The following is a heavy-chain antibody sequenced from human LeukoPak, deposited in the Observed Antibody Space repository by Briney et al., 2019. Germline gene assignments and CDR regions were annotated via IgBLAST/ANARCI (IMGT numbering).Heavy chain of an antibody. Sequence: GSLRLSCAASGFTFSNAWMSWVRQAPGKGLEWIAYMLDSVTSKDNPSLKSRLTLSADTSKNQFSLRLSYVTAADTAVYYCATIKRGNPFGYFDFWGQGILVTVSS. CDR3: ATIKRGNPFGYFDF. V-gene: IGHV4-59*01. CDR1: GFTFSNAW. D-gene: IGHD3-16*01. J-gene: IGHJ4*02. CDR2: MLDSVTS.